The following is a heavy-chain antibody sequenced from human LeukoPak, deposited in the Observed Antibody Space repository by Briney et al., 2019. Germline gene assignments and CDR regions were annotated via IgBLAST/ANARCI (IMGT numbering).Heavy chain of an antibody. CDR3: ARAVEGHSSGYPNYYYYGMDV. CDR2: ISSSSSTI. Sequence: GGSLRLSCAASGFTFSSYSMNWVRQAPGKGLEWVSYISSSSSTIYYADSVKGRFTISRDNAKNSLYLQMNSLRAEDTAVYYCARAVEGHSSGYPNYYYYGMDVWGQGTTVTVSS. J-gene: IGHJ6*02. CDR1: GFTFSSYS. D-gene: IGHD3-22*01. V-gene: IGHV3-48*04.